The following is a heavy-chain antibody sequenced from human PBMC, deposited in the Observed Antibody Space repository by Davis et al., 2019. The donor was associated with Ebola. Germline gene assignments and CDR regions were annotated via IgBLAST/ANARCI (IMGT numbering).Heavy chain of an antibody. V-gene: IGHV4-34*01. CDR1: GGSFSGYY. D-gene: IGHD1-26*01. CDR3: ARVVGSYYYGMDV. Sequence: MPSETLSLTCAVYGGSFSGYYWSWIRQPPGKGLEWIGEINHSGSTSYNPSLKSRVTISVDTSKNQFSLKLSSVTAADTAVYYCARVVGSYYYGMDVWGQGTTVTVSS. J-gene: IGHJ6*02. CDR2: INHSGST.